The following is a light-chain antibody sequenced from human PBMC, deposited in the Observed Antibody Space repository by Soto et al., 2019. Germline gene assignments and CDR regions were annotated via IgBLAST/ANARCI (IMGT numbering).Light chain of an antibody. CDR3: QSYDSSLSGYV. CDR2: INI. Sequence: SALTQPPSVSGAPAQRVTISCTGSSSNIGAGYDVHWYQQLPGTAPKLLIFININRPSGLPDRFSGSKSGTSASLAITGLRADDEANYYCQSYDSSLSGYVFGTGTKVTDL. V-gene: IGLV1-40*01. CDR1: SSNIGAGYD. J-gene: IGLJ1*01.